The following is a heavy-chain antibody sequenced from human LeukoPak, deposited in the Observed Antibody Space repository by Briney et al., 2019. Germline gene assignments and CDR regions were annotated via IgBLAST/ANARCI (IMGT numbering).Heavy chain of an antibody. CDR2: MNPNSGNT. D-gene: IGHD1-26*01. CDR1: GYTFTSYD. V-gene: IGHV1-8*01. CDR3: AILLVGATTGGAFDI. J-gene: IGHJ3*02. Sequence: GASVKVSCKASGYTFTSYDINWVRQATGQGLEWMGWMNPNSGNTGYAQKLQGRVTMTTDTSTSTAYMELRSLRSDDTAVYYCAILLVGATTGGAFDIWGQGTMVTVSS.